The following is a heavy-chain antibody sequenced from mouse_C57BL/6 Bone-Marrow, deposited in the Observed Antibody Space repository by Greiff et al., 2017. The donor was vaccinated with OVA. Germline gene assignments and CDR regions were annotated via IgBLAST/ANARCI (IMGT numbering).Heavy chain of an antibody. J-gene: IGHJ3*01. Sequence: VKLMESGAELVKPGASVKMSCKASGYTFTTYPIEWMKQNHGKSLEWIGNFHPYNDDTKYNEKFKGKATLTVEKSSSTVYLELSRLTSDDSAVYYCVPQLGRSFAYWGKGTLVTVSA. D-gene: IGHD4-1*02. CDR1: GYTFTTYP. CDR2: FHPYNDDT. CDR3: VPQLGRSFAY. V-gene: IGHV1-47*01.